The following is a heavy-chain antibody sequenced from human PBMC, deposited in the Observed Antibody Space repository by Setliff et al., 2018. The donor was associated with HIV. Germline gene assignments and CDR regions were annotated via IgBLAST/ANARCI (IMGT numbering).Heavy chain of an antibody. J-gene: IGHJ5*02. CDR2: ISGSGGST. D-gene: IGHD4-17*01. V-gene: IGHV3-23*01. CDR1: GFTFSSYA. CDR3: AKADRGYGRNWFDP. Sequence: GGSLRLSCAAFGFTFSSYAMSWARQAPGKGLEWVSAISGSGGSTYYADSVKVRFTISRDKSKNTLYLQMNSLRAEDTAVYYCAKADRGYGRNWFDPWGQGTLVTVSS.